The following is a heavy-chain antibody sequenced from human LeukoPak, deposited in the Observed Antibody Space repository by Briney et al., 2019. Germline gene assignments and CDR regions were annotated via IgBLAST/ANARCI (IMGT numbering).Heavy chain of an antibody. CDR2: IWYDGSIK. Sequence: GGSLRLSCAASGFTFSTYGMHWVRQAPGKGLEWVAVIWYDGSIKYYADSVKGRFTISRDNSKNTSSLQMNSLRAEDTAVYYCARAVGPFDIWGQGKIVIVSS. J-gene: IGHJ3*02. V-gene: IGHV3-33*01. CDR1: GFTFSTYG. CDR3: ARAVGPFDI.